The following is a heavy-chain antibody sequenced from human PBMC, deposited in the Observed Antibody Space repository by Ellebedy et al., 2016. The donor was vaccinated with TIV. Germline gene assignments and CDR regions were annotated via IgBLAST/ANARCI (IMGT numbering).Heavy chain of an antibody. J-gene: IGHJ5*02. D-gene: IGHD3-16*01. CDR3: ARDPGGGGDYGDNWFDP. CDR2: IYKNGGT. V-gene: IGHV3-66*01. Sequence: GGSLRLSCAASGFTVSDYFMTWVRQAPGKGLEWVSLIYKNGGTNYTDSVNGRFTITRDDSKNTLYLQMNSLRAEDRAVYYCARDPGGGGDYGDNWFDPWGQGTLVTVSS. CDR1: GFTVSDYF.